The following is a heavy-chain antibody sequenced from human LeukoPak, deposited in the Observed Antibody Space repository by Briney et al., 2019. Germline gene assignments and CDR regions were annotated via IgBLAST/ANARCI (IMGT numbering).Heavy chain of an antibody. CDR2: IRYDGSNK. D-gene: IGHD3-22*01. V-gene: IGHV3-30*02. CDR1: GFTFSSYG. Sequence: SGGSPRLSCAASGFTFSSYGMHWVRQAPGKGLEWVAFIRYDGSNKYYADSVKGRFTISRDNSKNTLYLQMNSLRAENTAVYYCAKERNYYDSSGYYSVAGGPDYWAREPWSPSPQ. J-gene: IGHJ4*02. CDR3: AKERNYYDSSGYYSVAGGPDY.